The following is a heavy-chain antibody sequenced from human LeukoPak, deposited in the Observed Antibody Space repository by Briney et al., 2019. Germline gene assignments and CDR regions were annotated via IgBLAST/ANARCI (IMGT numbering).Heavy chain of an antibody. CDR3: ARRYDSSFSFDY. CDR2: IYSGGST. J-gene: IGHJ4*02. Sequence: GGSLRLSCAASEFTVSSNYMSWVRQAPGKGLEWVSVIYSGGSTYYADSVKGRFTISRDNSKNTLYLQMNSLRAEDTAVYYCARRYDSSFSFDYWGQGTLVTVSS. V-gene: IGHV3-53*01. CDR1: EFTVSSNY. D-gene: IGHD3-22*01.